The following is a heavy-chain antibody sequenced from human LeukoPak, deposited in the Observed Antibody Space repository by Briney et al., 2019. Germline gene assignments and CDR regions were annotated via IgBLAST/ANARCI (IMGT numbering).Heavy chain of an antibody. CDR2: IKEDGSEK. CDR3: ARGLFSGSYTFGY. CDR1: GFTFSTSW. J-gene: IGHJ4*02. Sequence: GGSLRLSCAASGFTFSTSWMHWVRQAPGKGLEWVANIKEDGSEKYYVDSVKGRFTISRDSAKNSLYLQMNSLRAEDTALYYCARGLFSGSYTFGYWGQGSLVTVPS. V-gene: IGHV3-7*04. D-gene: IGHD1-26*01.